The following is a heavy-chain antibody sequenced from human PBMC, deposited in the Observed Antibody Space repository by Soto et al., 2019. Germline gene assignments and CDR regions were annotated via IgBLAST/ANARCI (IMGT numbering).Heavy chain of an antibody. CDR3: TIDNARYYYVAFDI. Sequence: PWGSLRLSCAASGFTFSNAWMNWVRQAPGKGLEWVGRIKSKTDGGTTDYAAPVKGRFTISRDDSKNTLYLQMNSLKTEDTAVYYCTIDNARYYYVAFDIWGQGTMVTVSS. CDR1: GFTFSNAW. J-gene: IGHJ3*02. CDR2: IKSKTDGGTT. V-gene: IGHV3-15*07. D-gene: IGHD3-10*02.